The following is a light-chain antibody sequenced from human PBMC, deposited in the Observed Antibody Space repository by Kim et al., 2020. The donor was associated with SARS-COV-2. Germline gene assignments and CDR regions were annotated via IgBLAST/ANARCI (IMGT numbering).Light chain of an antibody. CDR3: QQYGSSPLT. Sequence: SPAERAALSCRASPSVSSSYLAWYQQKPGHAPRILIYGASSRATGSPDRFSGSGSGTDFTLTISRLEPEDFAVYYCQQYGSSPLTFGGGTKVEIK. CDR2: GAS. J-gene: IGKJ4*01. CDR1: PSVSSSY. V-gene: IGKV3-20*01.